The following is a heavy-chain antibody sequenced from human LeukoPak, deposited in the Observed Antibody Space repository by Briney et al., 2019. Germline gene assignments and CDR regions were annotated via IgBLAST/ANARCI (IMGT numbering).Heavy chain of an antibody. CDR3: ASSGWYNWFDP. J-gene: IGHJ5*02. Sequence: PGGSLRLFCVASGFTFSNYWMHWVRQAPGKGLVWVSRINGDGSSTNYADSVKGRFTISRDNAKNTFYLQMNSLRGEDTAVYYCASSGWYNWFDPWGQGTLVTVSS. CDR1: GFTFSNYW. V-gene: IGHV3-74*01. D-gene: IGHD6-19*01. CDR2: INGDGSST.